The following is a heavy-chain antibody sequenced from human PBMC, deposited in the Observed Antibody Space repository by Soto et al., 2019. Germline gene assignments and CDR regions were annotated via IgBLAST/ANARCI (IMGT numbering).Heavy chain of an antibody. V-gene: IGHV1-8*01. CDR3: AREKSGYYDY. J-gene: IGHJ4*02. CDR2: MNPNSGHT. CDR1: GYPCTSYA. Sequence: QVQLVQCGAEVKKPGASVKVSCKASGYPCTSYAINWLRQASGQGLEWMGWMNPNSGHTGYAQKFQGKVTMTRSTSLSTTYMELSSVRSEDTAVYYCAREKSGYYDYWGQGTLVTVSS. D-gene: IGHD3-3*01.